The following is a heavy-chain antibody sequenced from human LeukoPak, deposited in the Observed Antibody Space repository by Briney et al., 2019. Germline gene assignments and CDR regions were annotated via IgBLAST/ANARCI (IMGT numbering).Heavy chain of an antibody. CDR3: ARVACSGGSCYHFDY. V-gene: IGHV4-4*07. D-gene: IGHD2-15*01. CDR2: MYSSGIT. Sequence: SETLSLTCTVSGGSISTYYWTWIRQPAGKGLEWIGRMYSSGITDYNPSLKSRVTMSVGMSKNQFSLKLSSVTAADTAVYYCARVACSGGSCYHFDYWGQGTLVTVSS. J-gene: IGHJ4*02. CDR1: GGSISTYY.